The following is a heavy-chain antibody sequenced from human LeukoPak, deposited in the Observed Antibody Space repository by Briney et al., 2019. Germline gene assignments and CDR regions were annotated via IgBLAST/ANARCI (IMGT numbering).Heavy chain of an antibody. Sequence: GGSLRLSCAASGFTFSSYAMSWVRPPPAKGLEWVSAISGSGGSTYYADSVKGRFTISRDNSKNTLYLQMNSLRAEDTAVYYCAKDPRWSGSYYFDYWGQGTLVTVSS. CDR3: AKDPRWSGSYYFDY. J-gene: IGHJ4*02. V-gene: IGHV3-23*01. D-gene: IGHD1-26*01. CDR1: GFTFSSYA. CDR2: ISGSGGST.